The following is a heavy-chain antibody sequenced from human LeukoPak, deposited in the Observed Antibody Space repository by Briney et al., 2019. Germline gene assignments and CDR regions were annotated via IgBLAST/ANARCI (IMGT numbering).Heavy chain of an antibody. CDR2: IRSSGSPI. V-gene: IGHV3-48*02. J-gene: IGHJ4*02. CDR1: GFTFSNYG. CDR3: VRDPDALDF. Sequence: PGGSLRLSCAASGFTFSNYGMHWVRQAPGKGLEWVAYIRSSGSPIYYADSVKGRFTISRDNAKNSLYLQMNSLRDEDTAVYYCVRDPDALDFWGQGTPVTVSS.